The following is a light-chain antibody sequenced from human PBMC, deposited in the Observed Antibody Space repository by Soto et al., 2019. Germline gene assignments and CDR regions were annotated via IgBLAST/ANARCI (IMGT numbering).Light chain of an antibody. CDR2: EVS. CDR1: SSDVGGYNY. V-gene: IGLV2-14*01. CDR3: SSYTSSSTLNV. Sequence: QSALTQPASVPGSPGQSITLSCTGTSSDVGGYNYVSWYQQHPGKAPKLMIYEVSNRPSGVSDRFSGSKSGNTASLTISGLQAEDEADYYCSSYTSSSTLNVFGTGTKVTVL. J-gene: IGLJ1*01.